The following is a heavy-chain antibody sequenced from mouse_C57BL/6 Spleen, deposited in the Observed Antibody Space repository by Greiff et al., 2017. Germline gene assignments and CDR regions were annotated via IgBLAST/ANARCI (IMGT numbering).Heavy chain of an antibody. CDR2: IDPSDSYT. CDR1: GYTFTSYW. CDR3: ARAQTYGNYEDYYAMDY. V-gene: IGHV1-69*01. J-gene: IGHJ4*01. Sequence: VQLQQPGAELVMPGASVKLSCKASGYTFTSYWMHWVKQRPGQGLEWIGEIDPSDSYTNYNQKFKGKSTLTVDKSSSTAYMQLSSLTSEDSAVYDCARAQTYGNYEDYYAMDYWGQGTSVTVSS. D-gene: IGHD2-1*01.